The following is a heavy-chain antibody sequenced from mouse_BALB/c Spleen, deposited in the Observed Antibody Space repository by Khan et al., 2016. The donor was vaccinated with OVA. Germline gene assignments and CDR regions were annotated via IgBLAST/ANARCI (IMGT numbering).Heavy chain of an antibody. CDR3: ATLYGNPFAY. CDR2: IDPANGDT. J-gene: IGHJ3*01. CDR1: GFNIKDTY. D-gene: IGHD2-1*01. V-gene: IGHV14-3*02. Sequence: VQLQQSGAELVKPGASVKLSCTASGFNIKDTYIHWVKQRPEQGPEWIGRIDPANGDTKYGPKFQVKAPITADTSSNTAYLHLSILTSEDTAVYYSATLYGNPFAYWGQGTLVTVSA.